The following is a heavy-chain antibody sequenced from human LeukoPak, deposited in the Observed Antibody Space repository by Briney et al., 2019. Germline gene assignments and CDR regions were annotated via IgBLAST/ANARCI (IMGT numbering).Heavy chain of an antibody. J-gene: IGHJ4*02. V-gene: IGHV3-7*01. CDR1: KFIFSSHW. Sequence: GGSLRLSCEASKFIFSSHWMTWVRQAPGKGLEWVAMINPDGSAKYYADSVKGRFTISRDNAKNSLDLQMNSLGVDDTAVYYCARGATYGGGDYWGQGTLVTVSS. CDR2: INPDGSAK. CDR3: ARGATYGGGDY. D-gene: IGHD4-23*01.